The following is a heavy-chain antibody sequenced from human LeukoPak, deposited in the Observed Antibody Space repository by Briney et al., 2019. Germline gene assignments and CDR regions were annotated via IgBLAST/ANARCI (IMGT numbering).Heavy chain of an antibody. J-gene: IGHJ4*02. V-gene: IGHV3-21*01. Sequence: GGSLRLSCAASGFTFSSFSMNWVRQAPGKGPEWVSSISPSGSLISYADSVKGRFTISRDNTNNSVYLQMSSLRVEDTGIYYCASTPLKIQPAAWGQGTLVAVSS. CDR3: ASTPLKIQPAA. D-gene: IGHD5-18*01. CDR2: ISPSGSLI. CDR1: GFTFSSFS.